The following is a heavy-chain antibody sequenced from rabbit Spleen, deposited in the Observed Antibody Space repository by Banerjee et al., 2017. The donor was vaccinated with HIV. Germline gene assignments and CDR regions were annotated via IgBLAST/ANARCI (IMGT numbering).Heavy chain of an antibody. V-gene: IGHV1S40*01. CDR1: GVSFSDNSY. CDR3: ARDTSTSFSSYGMDL. D-gene: IGHD1-1*01. CDR2: IDTGSSDST. J-gene: IGHJ6*01. Sequence: QSLEEAGGDLVKPGASLTLTCIASGVSFSDNSYMCWVRQAPGKGLEWIACIDTGSSDSTYSATWAKGRFTCSKTSSTTVTLQMTSLTAADTATYFCARDTSTSFSSYGMDLWGPGTLSPS.